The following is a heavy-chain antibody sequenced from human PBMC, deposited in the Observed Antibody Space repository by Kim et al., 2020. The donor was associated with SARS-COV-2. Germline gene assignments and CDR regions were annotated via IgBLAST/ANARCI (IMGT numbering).Heavy chain of an antibody. D-gene: IGHD5-18*01. J-gene: IGHJ3*02. V-gene: IGHV3-30*01. Sequence: TKNHVDAMKGRVTRSRENYKNTLYLQRNSLRAEDTAVYYCARVRYRDFDIWGQGTMVTVS. CDR2: TK. CDR3: ARVRYRDFDI.